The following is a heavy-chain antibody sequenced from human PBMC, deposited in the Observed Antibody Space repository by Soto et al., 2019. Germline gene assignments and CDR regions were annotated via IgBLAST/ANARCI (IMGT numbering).Heavy chain of an antibody. D-gene: IGHD3-10*01. V-gene: IGHV1-18*01. J-gene: IGHJ5*02. CDR1: GYRFASYA. CDR2: ISAYNGNT. Sequence: ASVKVSCKASGYRFASYAIGLVRQAPGQGLEWVGWISAYNGNTRYAQKLQGRVTMTTDTSTSTAYMELRSLKSDDTAVYYCARERVTLVRGPQNWFDPWGQGTLVTVSS. CDR3: ARERVTLVRGPQNWFDP.